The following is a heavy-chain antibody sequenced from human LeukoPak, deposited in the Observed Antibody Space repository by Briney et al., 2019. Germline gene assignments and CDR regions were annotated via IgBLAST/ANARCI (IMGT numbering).Heavy chain of an antibody. CDR3: AKDRIVISFGDVSKH. Sequence: GGSLRLSCAASGFIFSGYGMHWVRQAPGKGLEWVALISHDESNKHYADSVKGRFTISRDNPKNTLYLQMNSLRVEDTAIYYCAKDRIVISFGDVSKHWGQGTLVTVSS. J-gene: IGHJ1*01. CDR2: ISHDESNK. CDR1: GFIFSGYG. D-gene: IGHD3-10*01. V-gene: IGHV3-30*18.